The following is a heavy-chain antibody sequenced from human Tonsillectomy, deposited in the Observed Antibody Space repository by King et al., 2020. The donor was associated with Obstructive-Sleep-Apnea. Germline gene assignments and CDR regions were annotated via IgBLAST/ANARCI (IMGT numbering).Heavy chain of an antibody. V-gene: IGHV4-34*01. CDR1: GGSFSGYY. CDR3: ARIYYGSGGDY. Sequence: VQLQQWGAGLLKPSETLSLTCAVYGGSFSGYYWSWIRQPPGKGLEWIGEINHSGSTNYNPSLKSRVTISVDTSKNQSSLKLSSVTAADTAVYYCARIYYGSGGDYWGQGTLVTVSS. J-gene: IGHJ4*02. CDR2: INHSGST. D-gene: IGHD3-10*01.